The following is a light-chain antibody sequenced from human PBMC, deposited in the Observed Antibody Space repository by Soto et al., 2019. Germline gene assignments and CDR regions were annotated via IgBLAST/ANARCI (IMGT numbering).Light chain of an antibody. CDR3: QHYNSYSEA. CDR2: KAS. V-gene: IGKV1-5*03. Sequence: DIQMTQSASTLGGSGGDRFNITCLASQTISSWLAWYQQKPGKAPKLLIYKASTLKSGVPSRFSGSGSGTEFTLTISSLQPDDFATYYCQHYNSYSEAFGQGTKVDIK. J-gene: IGKJ1*01. CDR1: QTISSW.